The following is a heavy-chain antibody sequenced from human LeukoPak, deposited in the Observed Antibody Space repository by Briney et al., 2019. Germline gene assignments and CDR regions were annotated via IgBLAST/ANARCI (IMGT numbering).Heavy chain of an antibody. CDR1: GFTFSSFW. CDR2: INADGKET. D-gene: IGHD5-12*01. J-gene: IGHJ4*02. CDR3: VYSGFDWTYYFDW. Sequence: GGSLRLSCAASGFTFSSFWMHWVRQTPEKRLVWVSYINADGKETAYADSVKGRFTISRDNAKSTLYLQMNSLRAEDTGIYYCVYSGFDWTYYFDWWGQGTLVTVSS. V-gene: IGHV3-74*01.